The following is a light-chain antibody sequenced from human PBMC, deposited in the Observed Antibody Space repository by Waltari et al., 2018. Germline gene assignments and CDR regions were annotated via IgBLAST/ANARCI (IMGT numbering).Light chain of an antibody. Sequence: QLVLTQSPSASASLGASVKLTSTLSSGPSSNVVAWLQQRPEKGPRYLMKVNSDGSHTKGDEIPDRFSGSSSGAERYLTISSLQSEDEADYFCQTGGHGTWVFGGGTKLTVL. CDR3: QTGGHGTWV. CDR1: SGPSSNV. CDR2: VNSDGSH. J-gene: IGLJ3*02. V-gene: IGLV4-69*01.